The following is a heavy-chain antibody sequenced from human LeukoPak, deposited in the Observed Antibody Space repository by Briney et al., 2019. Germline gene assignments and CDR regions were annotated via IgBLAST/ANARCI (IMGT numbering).Heavy chain of an antibody. CDR1: GGTFSSYA. Sequence: ASVKVSCKASGGTFSSYAISWVRQAPGQGLEWMGGTIPIFGTANYAQKFQGRVTITTDESTSTAYMELSSLRSEDTAVYYCASAHIVVVTAINYFDYWGQGTLVTVSS. J-gene: IGHJ4*02. D-gene: IGHD2-21*02. CDR3: ASAHIVVVTAINYFDY. V-gene: IGHV1-69*05. CDR2: TIPIFGTA.